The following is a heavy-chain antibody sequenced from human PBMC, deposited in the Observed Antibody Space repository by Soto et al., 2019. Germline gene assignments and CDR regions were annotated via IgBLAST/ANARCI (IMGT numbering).Heavy chain of an antibody. V-gene: IGHV1-18*01. CDR2: ISAYNGNT. D-gene: IGHD3-3*01. CDR3: ARDPGITIFGVVISFGLNVGYYYDGMDV. Sequence: ASVKVSCKDSGYTFTSYGISWVRQAPGQGLEWMGWISAYNGNTNYAQKLQGRGTMTTDTSTSTAYMALRSLRSDDTAVYYCARDPGITIFGVVISFGLNVGYYYDGMDVWGQGTTVTVSS. J-gene: IGHJ6*02. CDR1: GYTFTSYG.